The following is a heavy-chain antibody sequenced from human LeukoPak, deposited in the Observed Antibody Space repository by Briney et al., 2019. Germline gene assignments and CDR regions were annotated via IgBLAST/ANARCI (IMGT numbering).Heavy chain of an antibody. J-gene: IGHJ6*03. V-gene: IGHV3-73*01. CDR3: NFVVVPAAIPPYYYYIDV. Sequence: GGSLRLSCAASGVTFSGSAMHWVRQASGKGLEWVGRIRSKANSYATTYAASVKGRFTISRDDSKNTAYLQMNSLKTEDTAVYYCNFVVVPAAIPPYYYYIDVWGKGTTVTVSS. CDR2: IRSKANSYAT. D-gene: IGHD2-2*02. CDR1: GVTFSGSA.